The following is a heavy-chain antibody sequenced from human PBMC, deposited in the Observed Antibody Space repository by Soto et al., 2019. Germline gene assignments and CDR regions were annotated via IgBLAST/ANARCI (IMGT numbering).Heavy chain of an antibody. J-gene: IGHJ4*02. CDR2: IFSTGGT. CDR1: RGSITSSSHY. D-gene: IGHD2-15*01. V-gene: IGHV4-39*02. CDR3: TFPFCRGGSCYFHY. Sequence: QLQLRESGPGLARPSETLSLTCTVSRGSITSSSHYWGWIRQPPGKGLEWIGTIFSTGGTFYNPSLKNRVTMSVDASKNHFSLRLSSVTAADSAVYYCTFPFCRGGSCYFHYWGQGTRVAVSS.